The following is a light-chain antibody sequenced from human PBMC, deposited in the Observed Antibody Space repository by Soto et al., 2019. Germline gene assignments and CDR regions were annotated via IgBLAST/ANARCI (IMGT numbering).Light chain of an antibody. CDR1: QGISSY. CDR2: KAS. J-gene: IGKJ4*01. Sequence: IQMTQSPSSLSASVGDRVTITCRASQGISSYLAWYQEKPGKAPSLLIYKASSLESGVPSRFSGSGSGTEFTLTISSLQPDDFATYYCQQYNSYPLTFGGGTKVEIK. V-gene: IGKV1-5*03. CDR3: QQYNSYPLT.